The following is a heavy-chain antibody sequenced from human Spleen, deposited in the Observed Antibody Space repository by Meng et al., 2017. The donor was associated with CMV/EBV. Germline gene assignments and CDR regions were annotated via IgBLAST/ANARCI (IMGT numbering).Heavy chain of an antibody. CDR1: GFTFSSYW. J-gene: IGHJ4*02. V-gene: IGHV3-7*01. CDR2: IKQDGSEK. CDR3: ARGLWWAGY. D-gene: IGHD2-21*01. Sequence: GESLKISCAASGFTFSSYWMSWVRQAPGKGLEWVANIKQDGSEKYYVDSVKGRFTISRDNAKNSMYLQMNSLRAEDTAVDYSARGLWWAGYWGQGTLVTVSS.